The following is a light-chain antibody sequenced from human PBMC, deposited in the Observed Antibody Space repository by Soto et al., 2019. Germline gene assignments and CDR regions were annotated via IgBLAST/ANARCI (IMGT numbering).Light chain of an antibody. V-gene: IGKV3-15*01. Sequence: EIVMTQSPATLSVSPGERATLSCRASQSVSSNLAWYQQKPGQPPRLLIYGASTRATGIPARFSGSGSGTVFTLTISSLQSEDFAVYYCQHYNNWPRTFGQGPKVEIK. CDR3: QHYNNWPRT. CDR1: QSVSSN. CDR2: GAS. J-gene: IGKJ1*01.